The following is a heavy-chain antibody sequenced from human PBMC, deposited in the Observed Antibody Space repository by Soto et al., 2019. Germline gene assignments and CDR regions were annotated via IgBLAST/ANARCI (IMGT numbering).Heavy chain of an antibody. D-gene: IGHD3-22*01. V-gene: IGHV4-4*07. CDR2: IYTSGST. CDR3: ASGSLTYYDSSGYIY. J-gene: IGHJ4*02. CDR1: CGSISSYY. Sequence: PSETLSLTCTVSCGSISSYYWSWIRQPAGKGLEWIGRIYTSGSTNYNPSLKSRVTMSVDTSKNQFSLKLSSVTAADTAVYYCASGSLTYYDSSGYIYWGQGTLVTVSS.